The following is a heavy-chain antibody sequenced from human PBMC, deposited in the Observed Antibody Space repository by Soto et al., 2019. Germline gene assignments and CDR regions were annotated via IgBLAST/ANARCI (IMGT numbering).Heavy chain of an antibody. D-gene: IGHD6-19*01. CDR1: GGSFSGFY. J-gene: IGHJ5*02. V-gene: IGHV4-34*01. Sequence: PSETLSLTCALYGGSFSGFYGTWIRQSPGKGLEWIGEINYSGSTNYNPSLKSRVTISIDTSKNQFSLKLSSVTAADTAVYYCARGQGGIPVAGTRPARFPLDAWGQGALVTVSS. CDR3: ARGQGGIPVAGTRPARFPLDA. CDR2: INYSGST.